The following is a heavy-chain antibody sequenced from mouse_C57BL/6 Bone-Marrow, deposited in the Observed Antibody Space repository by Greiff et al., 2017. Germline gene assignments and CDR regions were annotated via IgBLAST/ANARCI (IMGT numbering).Heavy chain of an antibody. V-gene: IGHV14-4*01. CDR1: GFNIKDDY. CDR3: TTGEKAY. J-gene: IGHJ3*01. Sequence: VQLKQSVAELVRPGASVKLSCTASGFNIKDDYMHWVKQRPEQGLEWIGWIDPENGDTEYASKFQGKATITADTSSHTAYLQLSRLTSEATAVYYCTTGEKAYWGQGTLVTVSA. CDR2: IDPENGDT.